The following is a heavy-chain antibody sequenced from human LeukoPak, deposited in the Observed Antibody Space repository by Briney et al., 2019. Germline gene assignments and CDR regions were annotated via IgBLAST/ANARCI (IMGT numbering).Heavy chain of an antibody. D-gene: IGHD3-9*01. J-gene: IGHJ2*01. CDR1: AFAFSVYS. CDR3: AREAYDILTGYRSYWYFDL. Sequence: PGGSLRLSCAASAFAFSVYSINWVRQVPGKGLEWVSSISSSSLYTNYADSVKGRFTISRDNAKNSLYLQMNSLRAEDTAVYYCAREAYDILTGYRSYWYFDLWGRGTLVTVSS. V-gene: IGHV3-21*04. CDR2: ISSSSLYT.